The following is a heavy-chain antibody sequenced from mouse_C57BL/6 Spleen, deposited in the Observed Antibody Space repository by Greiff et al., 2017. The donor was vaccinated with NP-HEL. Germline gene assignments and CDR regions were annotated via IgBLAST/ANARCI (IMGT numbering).Heavy chain of an antibody. D-gene: IGHD2-4*01. Sequence: VQLQQSDAELVKPGASVKISCKVSGYTFTDHTIHWMKQRPEQGLEWIGYIYPRDGSTKYTEKYKGKATLTADKSSSTAYMQLNSLTSEDSAVYFGARMMTSNYDAMDYWGQGTSVTVSS. CDR2: IYPRDGST. CDR3: ARMMTSNYDAMDY. CDR1: GYTFTDHT. V-gene: IGHV1-78*01. J-gene: IGHJ4*01.